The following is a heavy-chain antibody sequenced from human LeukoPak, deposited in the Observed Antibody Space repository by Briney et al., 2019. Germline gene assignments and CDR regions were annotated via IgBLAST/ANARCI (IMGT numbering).Heavy chain of an antibody. Sequence: GESLKISCKGSGYKFTDYWIAWVRQMPGQGLEWLGIIYPRDSDTRYSPSFQGQVTISVDTSIDTAYLQWSSVRASDTAMYYCARLLAAPYYINYWGQGTLVTVSS. J-gene: IGHJ4*02. V-gene: IGHV5-51*01. CDR2: IYPRDSDT. CDR1: GYKFTDYW. D-gene: IGHD6-25*01. CDR3: ARLLAAPYYINY.